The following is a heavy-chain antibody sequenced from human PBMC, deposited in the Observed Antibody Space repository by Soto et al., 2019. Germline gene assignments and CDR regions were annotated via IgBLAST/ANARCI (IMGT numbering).Heavy chain of an antibody. D-gene: IGHD2-2*01. V-gene: IGHV3-21*06. CDR1: GFTFSSYS. J-gene: IGHJ6*02. CDR3: ARDPNIVLVPAALRSYYYYYGMDV. CDR2: ISGTKSFT. Sequence: SCAASGFTFSSYSMNRVRQAPGKGLEWVSSISGTKSFTDYADSVKGRFTISRDNAKNSLFLQMNTLRAEDTAVYYCARDPNIVLVPAALRSYYYYYGMDVWGQGTTVTVSS.